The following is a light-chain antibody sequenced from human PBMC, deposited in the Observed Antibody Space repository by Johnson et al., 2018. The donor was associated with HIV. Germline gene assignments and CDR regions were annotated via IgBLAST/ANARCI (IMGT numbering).Light chain of an antibody. CDR3: GTWDSSLRIGF. CDR1: SSNIGNNY. V-gene: IGLV1-51*01. CDR2: DNN. Sequence: QSVLTQPPSVSAAPGQKVTISCSGSSSNIGNNYVSWYQQLPGTAPKLLISDNNKRPSGIPDRFSGSKSGTSATLVISGLQTGDDADYYCGTWDSSLRIGFFGTGTKVTVL. J-gene: IGLJ1*01.